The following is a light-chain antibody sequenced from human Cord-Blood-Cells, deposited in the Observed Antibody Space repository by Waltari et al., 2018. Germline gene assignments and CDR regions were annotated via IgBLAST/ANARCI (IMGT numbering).Light chain of an antibody. V-gene: IGKV1-33*01. CDR3: QQYDNLPFT. CDR1: QDISNY. CDR2: DAS. Sequence: DIQMTQSPSSLSASVGHRVTITCQASQDISNYLNWYHQKPGKAPKLLIYDASNLETGVPSRFSGSGSGTDFTFTISSLQPEDIATYYCQQYDNLPFTFGPGTKVDIK. J-gene: IGKJ3*01.